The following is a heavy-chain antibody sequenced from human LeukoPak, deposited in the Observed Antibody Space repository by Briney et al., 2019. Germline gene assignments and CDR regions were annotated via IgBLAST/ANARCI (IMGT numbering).Heavy chain of an antibody. V-gene: IGHV1-2*02. J-gene: IGHJ4*02. D-gene: IGHD3-22*01. CDR1: GYTFTGYY. CDR2: INPNSGGT. Sequence: ASVKVPCKASGYTFTGYYMHWVRQAPGQGLEWMGWINPNSGGTNYAQKFQGRVTMTRDTSISTAYMELSRLRSDDTAVYYCARGGEYYYDSSGYYGDYWGQGTLVTVSS. CDR3: ARGGEYYYDSSGYYGDY.